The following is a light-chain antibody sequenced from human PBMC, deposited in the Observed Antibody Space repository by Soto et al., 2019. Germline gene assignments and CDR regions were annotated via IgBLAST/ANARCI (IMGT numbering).Light chain of an antibody. CDR2: DAS. V-gene: IGKV1-5*01. CDR1: RRISRS. Sequence: DIQMTQSPSTLSASVGDRVTITCRASRRISRSLAWYQQKSGKAPKLLIYDASSLESGVPSRFSGSGFGTEFTHTVSGLQPDDFAAYYCQQYQSYFLTCGPGTTVDMK. CDR3: QQYQSYFLT. J-gene: IGKJ3*01.